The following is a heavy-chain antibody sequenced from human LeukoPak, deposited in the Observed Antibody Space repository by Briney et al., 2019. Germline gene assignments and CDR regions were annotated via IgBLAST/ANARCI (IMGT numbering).Heavy chain of an antibody. D-gene: IGHD3-22*01. J-gene: IGHJ4*02. CDR2: IKSKTDGGTT. Sequence: GGSLRLSCAAFGFTFSKAWMSGVRQAPGEGLEWVGRIKSKTDGGTTDYAAPVKGRFTISRDDSKNTLSLQMNSLKTEDTAVYFRTTTTMILEHAYYWGQGTLVTVSS. CDR3: TTTTMILEHAYY. CDR1: GFTFSKAW. V-gene: IGHV3-15*01.